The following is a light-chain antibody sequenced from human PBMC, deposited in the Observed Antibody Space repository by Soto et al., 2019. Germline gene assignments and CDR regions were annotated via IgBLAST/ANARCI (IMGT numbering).Light chain of an antibody. Sequence: EIVLTQSPATVSVSPGEKATLYCRASQSVSSNLAWYQQTPGQAPRLLIYGASTRATGVPARFSGSGSGTEFILTISSLRSEDFAIYYCQQYTDWPAFGGGTKVELK. V-gene: IGKV3-15*01. CDR1: QSVSSN. CDR2: GAS. CDR3: QQYTDWPA. J-gene: IGKJ4*01.